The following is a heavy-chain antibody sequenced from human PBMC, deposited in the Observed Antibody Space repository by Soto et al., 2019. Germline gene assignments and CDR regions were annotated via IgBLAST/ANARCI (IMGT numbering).Heavy chain of an antibody. V-gene: IGHV3-21*01. D-gene: IGHD3-22*01. J-gene: IGHJ4*02. CDR2: ISSSSSYI. CDR3: ASPIYYYDSSGYYN. CDR1: GFTFSSYS. Sequence: GGSLRLSCAASGFTFSSYSMNWVRQAPGKGLEWVSSISSSSSYIYYADSVKGRFTISRDNAKNSLYLQMNSPRAEDTAVYYCASPIYYYDSSGYYNWGQGTLVTVSS.